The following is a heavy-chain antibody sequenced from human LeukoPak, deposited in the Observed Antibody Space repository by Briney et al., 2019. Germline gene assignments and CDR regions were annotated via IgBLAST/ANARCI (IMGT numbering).Heavy chain of an antibody. CDR3: AARRGRVPFDI. CDR1: GGSFSTYY. Sequence: SETLSLTCTVSGGSFSTYYWSWIRQPAGKGLEWIGRIYTSGSTNYNPSLKSRVTISVDTSKNQFSLKLSSVTAADTAVYYCAARRGRVPFDIWGQGTMVTVSS. V-gene: IGHV4-4*07. D-gene: IGHD2-15*01. CDR2: IYTSGST. J-gene: IGHJ3*02.